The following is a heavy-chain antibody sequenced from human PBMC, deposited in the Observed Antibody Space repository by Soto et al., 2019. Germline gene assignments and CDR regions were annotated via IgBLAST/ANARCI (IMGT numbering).Heavy chain of an antibody. V-gene: IGHV4-39*01. J-gene: IGHJ4*02. CDR1: GDSINSDNYY. D-gene: IGHD3-16*02. CDR2: IYYRGNT. Sequence: PSETLSLTCSVSGDSINSDNYYWGWIRQPPGKGLEWIGSIYYRGNTYYNPSLKTRVTISLDKSKSQFSLKLSSVTAADTAVYYCARGARRWGVIAIFRFSSWGQGTLVTVSS. CDR3: ARGARRWGVIAIFRFSS.